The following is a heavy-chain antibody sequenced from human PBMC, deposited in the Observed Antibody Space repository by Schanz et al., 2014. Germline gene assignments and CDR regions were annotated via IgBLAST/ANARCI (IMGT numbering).Heavy chain of an antibody. D-gene: IGHD1-26*01. CDR1: GFTFSDYY. CDR2: ISSRGTTI. CDR3: ASYSYRLLSYYYAMDV. J-gene: IGHJ6*02. V-gene: IGHV3-11*01. Sequence: QVQLEESGGGLVTPGGSLRLSCAASGFTFSDYYMSWIRQAPGKGLECISYISSRGTTIYYADSVKGRFTISRDNAENSLYLQMSSLRAEDTAVYYCASYSYRLLSYYYAMDVWGQGTTVTVSS.